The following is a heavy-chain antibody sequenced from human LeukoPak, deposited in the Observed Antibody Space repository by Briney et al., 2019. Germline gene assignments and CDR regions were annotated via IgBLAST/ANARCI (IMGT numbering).Heavy chain of an antibody. CDR2: IYSSGTT. Sequence: SETLSLTCTVSGGSISSYYWSWIRQPAGKGLEWIGRIYSSGTTNYNPSLKSRVTMSVDTSKNQFSLNLSSVTAADTAVYYCARGGGVDILTGFQYWGQGTLVTVSS. J-gene: IGHJ4*02. CDR3: ARGGGVDILTGFQY. CDR1: GGSISSYY. D-gene: IGHD3-9*01. V-gene: IGHV4-4*07.